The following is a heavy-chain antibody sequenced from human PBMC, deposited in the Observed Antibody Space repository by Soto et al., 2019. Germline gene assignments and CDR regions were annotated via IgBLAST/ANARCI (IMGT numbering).Heavy chain of an antibody. D-gene: IGHD1-1*01. Sequence: ASGKVSCKASGYTFTGYYMHWVRQXPGQGXXXMGWINPNSGGTNYAQKFQGWVTMTRDTSISTAYMELXRLRSDDTAVYYCARDFPRAGRDDYYYYYGMDVWGQGTTVTVS. CDR1: GYTFTGYY. V-gene: IGHV1-2*04. J-gene: IGHJ6*02. CDR3: ARDFPRAGRDDYYYYYGMDV. CDR2: INPNSGGT.